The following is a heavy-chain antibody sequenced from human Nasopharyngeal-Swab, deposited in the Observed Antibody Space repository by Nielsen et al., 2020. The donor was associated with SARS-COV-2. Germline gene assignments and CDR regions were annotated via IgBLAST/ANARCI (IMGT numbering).Heavy chain of an antibody. CDR2: ISYDGSNK. CDR1: GFTFSSYA. D-gene: IGHD2-21*02. V-gene: IGHV3-30-3*01. CDR3: ARDLDLYCGGDCSTWGGLDY. J-gene: IGHJ4*02. Sequence: GESLKISCAASGFTFSSYAMHWVRQAPGKGLEWVAVISYDGSNKYYADSVKGRFTISRDNSKNTLYLQMNSLRAEDTAAYYCARDLDLYCGGDCSTWGGLDYWGQGALVTVSS.